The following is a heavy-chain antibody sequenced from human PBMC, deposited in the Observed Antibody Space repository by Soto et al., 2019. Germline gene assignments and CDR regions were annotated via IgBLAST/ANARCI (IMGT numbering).Heavy chain of an antibody. V-gene: IGHV4-4*02. J-gene: IGHJ3*02. CDR2: VYHSGST. Sequence: SETLFLTFAVLCGSISNSVWGSGAGQPPGKGLEWIGEVYHSGSTNYNPSLKSRVTISVDKSKNRFSLKLNSVTAADTAVYYCARRVDDYSNHVGPFDIWGQGTMVT. CDR3: ARRVDDYSNHVGPFDI. CDR1: CGSISNSVW. D-gene: IGHD4-4*01.